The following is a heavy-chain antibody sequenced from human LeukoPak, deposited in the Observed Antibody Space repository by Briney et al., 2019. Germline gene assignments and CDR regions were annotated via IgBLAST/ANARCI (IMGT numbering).Heavy chain of an antibody. V-gene: IGHV4-34*01. Sequence: PSETLSLTCAVYGGSFSGYYWSWIRQPPGKGLEWIGEINHSGSTNYNPSLKSRVTISVDTSKNQFSLKLSSVTAADTAVYYCARYDSSGYRWFDPWGQGTLVTVSS. CDR1: GGSFSGYY. D-gene: IGHD3-22*01. CDR2: INHSGST. J-gene: IGHJ5*02. CDR3: ARYDSSGYRWFDP.